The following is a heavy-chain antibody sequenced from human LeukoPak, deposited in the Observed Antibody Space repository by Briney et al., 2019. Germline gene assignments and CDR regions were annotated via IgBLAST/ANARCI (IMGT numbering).Heavy chain of an antibody. CDR2: INSDGINT. V-gene: IGHV3-74*01. CDR3: SRDMWYYGDSGPDY. CDR1: GFTFSNYW. Sequence: GGSLRLSCAASGFTFSNYWMHWVRQAPGKGLVWVSRINSDGINTSYADSVKGRFTISRDNTKTSLYLQMNSLRADDTAVYYCSRDMWYYGDSGPDYWGQGTLVTVSS. J-gene: IGHJ4*02. D-gene: IGHD3-10*01.